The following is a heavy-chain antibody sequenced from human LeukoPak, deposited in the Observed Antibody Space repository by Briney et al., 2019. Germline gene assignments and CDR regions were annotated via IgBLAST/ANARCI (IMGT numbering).Heavy chain of an antibody. Sequence: GGSLRLSCAASGFTFSSYWMTWVRRAPGKGLEWVAKIKQDGSEKHYVDSVKGRFTISRDNAKKSLFLQMNSLRAEDTAVYYCACGLVLVLGARDHFAYWGQGTILTVSS. V-gene: IGHV3-7*01. CDR1: GFTFSSYW. CDR3: ACGLVLVLGARDHFAY. CDR2: IKQDGSEK. D-gene: IGHD2/OR15-2a*01. J-gene: IGHJ4*02.